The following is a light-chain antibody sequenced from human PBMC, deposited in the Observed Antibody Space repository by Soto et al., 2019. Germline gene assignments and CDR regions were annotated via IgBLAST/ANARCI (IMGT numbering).Light chain of an antibody. Sequence: DIVVTQSPLSLPVTPGEPASISCRSSQSLLHSNGYNYLAWFLQKAGQSPQLLIYLASSRVSGVPDRFSGSGSGTDFTLEISSVEAEDVGIYYCMQLLHPPLTFGGGTKVDIK. CDR1: QSLLHSNGYNY. CDR3: MQLLHPPLT. CDR2: LAS. V-gene: IGKV2-28*01. J-gene: IGKJ4*01.